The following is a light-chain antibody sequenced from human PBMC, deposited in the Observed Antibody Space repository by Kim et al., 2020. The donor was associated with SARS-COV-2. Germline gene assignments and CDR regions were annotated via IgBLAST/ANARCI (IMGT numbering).Light chain of an antibody. CDR3: QKYNRAPWT. V-gene: IGKV1-27*01. Sequence: ASVGDRGTITCRARQGISNSLAWYRQKPGKVPMLLIYGASTLQSGVPSRFSGSGSGTDFTLTISSLQPEDAATYYCQKYNRAPWTFGQGTKVDIK. CDR2: GAS. CDR1: QGISNS. J-gene: IGKJ1*01.